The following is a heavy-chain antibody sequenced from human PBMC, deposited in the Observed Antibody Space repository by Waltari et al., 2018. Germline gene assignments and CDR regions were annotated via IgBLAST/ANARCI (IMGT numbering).Heavy chain of an antibody. V-gene: IGHV3-74*01. CDR1: GFTFLSYW. CDR3: ARGGAYHAFDI. Sequence: EVQLVESGGGLVQPGGSLRLSCAAPGFTFLSYWIYGFRQAPGKGLVYVSRINNDGSGTTYTDSVKGRFTVSRDNAKNTLYLQMNSLGVQDTARYYCARGGAYHAFDIWGQGTLVTVSS. D-gene: IGHD2-2*01. J-gene: IGHJ3*02. CDR2: INNDGSGT.